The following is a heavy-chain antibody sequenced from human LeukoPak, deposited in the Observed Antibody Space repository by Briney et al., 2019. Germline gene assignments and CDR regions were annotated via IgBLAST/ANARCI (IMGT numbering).Heavy chain of an antibody. CDR1: GYSISSGYY. CDR2: IHHSGST. J-gene: IGHJ4*02. CDR3: ARQNRANWNYFDY. Sequence: SETLSLTCAVSGYSISSGYYWGWIRQPPGKRLEWIGSIHHSGSTYYNPSLKSRVTISVDTSKDQFSLKLSSVTAADTAVYYRARQNRANWNYFDYWGQGTLVTVSS. D-gene: IGHD1-20*01. V-gene: IGHV4-38-2*01.